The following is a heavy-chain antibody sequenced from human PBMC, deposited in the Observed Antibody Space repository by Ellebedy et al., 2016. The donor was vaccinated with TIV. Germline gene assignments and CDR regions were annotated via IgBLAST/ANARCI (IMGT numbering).Heavy chain of an antibody. CDR2: VSSSGSTI. J-gene: IGHJ3*02. Sequence: GGSLRLSCAASGFTFSDYYMSWIRQAPGKGLEWVSYVSSSGSTIYYEDSVKGRFTISRDDAENALYLQMNGLRAGDTAVYYCARGGYYGSGSSSGLDIWGQGTMVTVSS. V-gene: IGHV3-11*01. CDR3: ARGGYYGSGSSSGLDI. D-gene: IGHD3-10*01. CDR1: GFTFSDYY.